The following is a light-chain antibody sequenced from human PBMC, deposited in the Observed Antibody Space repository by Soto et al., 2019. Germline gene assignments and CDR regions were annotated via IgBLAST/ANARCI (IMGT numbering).Light chain of an antibody. Sequence: QLVLTQSPSASASRGDSVKLTCTLSSGHSTYAIAWLQQQPEKGPRSLMKLNNDGSHRKGIGIPDRCSGSASGAERYLAVSGLQPEDEADYCCQAWGIGIEVFGGGTKLTVL. V-gene: IGLV4-69*01. CDR1: SGHSTYA. CDR3: QAWGIGIEV. J-gene: IGLJ2*01. CDR2: LNNDGSH.